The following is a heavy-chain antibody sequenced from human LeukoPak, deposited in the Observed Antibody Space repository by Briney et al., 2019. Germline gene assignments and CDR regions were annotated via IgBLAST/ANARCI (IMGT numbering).Heavy chain of an antibody. CDR1: GGSVSSGSYY. V-gene: IGHV4-61*01. CDR2: IYYSGST. Sequence: KPSETLSLTCTVSGGSVSSGSYYWSWIRQPPGKGLEWIGYIYYSGSTNYNLSLKSRVTISVDTSKNQFSLKLSSVTAADTAVYYCARAHSSGRTFDYWGQGTLVTVSS. D-gene: IGHD3-22*01. J-gene: IGHJ4*02. CDR3: ARAHSSGRTFDY.